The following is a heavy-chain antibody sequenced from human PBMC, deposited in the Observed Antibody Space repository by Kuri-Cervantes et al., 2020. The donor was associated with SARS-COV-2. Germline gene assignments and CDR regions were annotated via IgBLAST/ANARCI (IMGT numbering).Heavy chain of an antibody. V-gene: IGHV3-20*04. Sequence: GGSLRLSCAASGFSFGDYGMYWVRQAPGKGLEWVSCITWDGYSTFYADSVKGRFTISRDNAKNSLYLQMTSLRAEDTAVYYCARDLRLGKSLDYWGQGTLVTVSS. D-gene: IGHD7-27*01. CDR2: ITWDGYST. J-gene: IGHJ4*02. CDR3: ARDLRLGKSLDY. CDR1: GFSFGDYG.